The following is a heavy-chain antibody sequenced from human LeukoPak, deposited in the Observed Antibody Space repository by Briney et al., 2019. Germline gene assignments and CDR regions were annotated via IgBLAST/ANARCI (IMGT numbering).Heavy chain of an antibody. CDR1: GFTFSDYY. CDR3: AKARLSTGWAYNDY. D-gene: IGHD2-8*02. V-gene: IGHV3-23*01. J-gene: IGHJ4*02. Sequence: GGSLRLSCAASGFTFSDYYMSWVRQAPGKGLEWVSAVVGGGSTTFYADSVKGRFTISRDNSRNTVYLRINSLRAEDTAVYYCAKARLSTGWAYNDYWGQGTLVTVSS. CDR2: VVGGGSTT.